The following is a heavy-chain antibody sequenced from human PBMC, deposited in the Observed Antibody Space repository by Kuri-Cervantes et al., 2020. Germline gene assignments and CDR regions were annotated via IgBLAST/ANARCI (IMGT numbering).Heavy chain of an antibody. V-gene: IGHV4-39*01. CDR2: IYYTGST. J-gene: IGHJ4*02. Sequence: SETLSLTCSVSGGSISSSSHCWGWIRQPPGKGLEWIGIIYYTGSTYYNTSLESRLTISVDTSKSQFSLKLSSVTAADTAVYYCARRGYDYPNYFDYWGQGALVTVSS. D-gene: IGHD3-16*01. CDR1: GGSISSSSHC. CDR3: ARRGYDYPNYFDY.